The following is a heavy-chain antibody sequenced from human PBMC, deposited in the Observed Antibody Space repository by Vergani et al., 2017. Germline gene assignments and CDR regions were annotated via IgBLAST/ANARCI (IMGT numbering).Heavy chain of an antibody. V-gene: IGHV4-34*01. CDR2: INHSGST. Sequence: QVQLQQWGAGLLKPSETLSLTCAVYGGSFSGYYWSWIRQPPGKGLEWIGEINHSGSTNYNPSLKSRVTISVDTSKNQFSLKLSAVTAADMAVYYCARGLLGYYWGQGTLVTVSS. J-gene: IGHJ4*02. CDR1: GGSFSGYY. D-gene: IGHD2-15*01. CDR3: ARGLLGYY.